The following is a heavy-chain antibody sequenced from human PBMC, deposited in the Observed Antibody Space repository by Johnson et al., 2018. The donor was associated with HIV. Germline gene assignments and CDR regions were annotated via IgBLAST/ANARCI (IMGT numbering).Heavy chain of an antibody. J-gene: IGHJ3*02. D-gene: IGHD6-6*01. Sequence: QVQLVESGGGVVQPGRSLRLSCAASGFTFSSYAMHWVRQAPGTGLEWVAVISYDGSNKYYADSVKGRFTLSRDNSKTTLYLQMNSLGAEDTAVYYCAREGLEQVVSDAFDIWGQGTMVTVSS. V-gene: IGHV3-30-3*01. CDR3: AREGLEQVVSDAFDI. CDR1: GFTFSSYA. CDR2: ISYDGSNK.